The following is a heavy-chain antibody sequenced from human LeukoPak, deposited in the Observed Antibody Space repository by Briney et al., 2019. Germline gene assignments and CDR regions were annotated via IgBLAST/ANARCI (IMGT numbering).Heavy chain of an antibody. Sequence: ASVKVSCKASGYTFTSYGISWVRQAPGQGLEWMGWISAYNGNTNYAQKLQGRVTMTTDTSTSTAYMELRSLRSDDTAVYYCARDGNYCSGGSCFSDYWGQGTLVTVSS. J-gene: IGHJ4*02. D-gene: IGHD2-15*01. CDR1: GYTFTSYG. CDR3: ARDGNYCSGGSCFSDY. V-gene: IGHV1-18*01. CDR2: ISAYNGNT.